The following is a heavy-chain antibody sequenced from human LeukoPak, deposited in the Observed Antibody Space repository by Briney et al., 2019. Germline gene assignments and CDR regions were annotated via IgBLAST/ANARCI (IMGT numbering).Heavy chain of an antibody. V-gene: IGHV1-69*04. Sequence: SVKVSCKASGGTFSSYAISWVRQAPGQGLEWMGRIIPILGIVNYAQRFQGRVTITADKSTSTAYVELSSLRSEDTAVYYCARDQGIAVAGTINWFDPWGQGTLVTVSS. D-gene: IGHD6-19*01. J-gene: IGHJ5*02. CDR1: GGTFSSYA. CDR3: ARDQGIAVAGTINWFDP. CDR2: IIPILGIV.